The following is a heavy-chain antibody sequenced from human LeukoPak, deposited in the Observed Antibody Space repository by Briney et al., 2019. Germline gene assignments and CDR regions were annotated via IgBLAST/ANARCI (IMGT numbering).Heavy chain of an antibody. Sequence: GGSLRLSCAASGFSFTIAWMNWVRQAPGKGLEWVGRIKSKTSGGTTDYAAPVKGRFTISRDDAANTLYLQMNSLKTEDTALYYCTTDDYSDWGQGTLVTVSS. V-gene: IGHV3-15*01. J-gene: IGHJ4*02. CDR2: IKSKTSGGTT. CDR3: TTDDYSD. CDR1: GFSFTIAW. D-gene: IGHD4/OR15-4a*01.